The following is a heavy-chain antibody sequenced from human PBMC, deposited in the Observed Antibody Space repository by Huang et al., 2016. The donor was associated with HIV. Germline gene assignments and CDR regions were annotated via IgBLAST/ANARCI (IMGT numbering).Heavy chain of an antibody. D-gene: IGHD1-26*01. J-gene: IGHJ2*01. Sequence: QVQLVQSGAEVKKPGASVKVSCKASGYTFTRYGISWVRQAHGQGLEWMGWISGYNGNTHYAQNLQGRVTMTTDTSTSTAYMELRSLRSDDTAVYYCARGISGNYVDWYFDLWGRGTLVTVSS. V-gene: IGHV1-18*01. CDR1: GYTFTRYG. CDR3: ARGISGNYVDWYFDL. CDR2: ISGYNGNT.